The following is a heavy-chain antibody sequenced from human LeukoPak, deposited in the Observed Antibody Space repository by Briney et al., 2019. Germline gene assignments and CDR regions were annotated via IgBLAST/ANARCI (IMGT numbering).Heavy chain of an antibody. V-gene: IGHV3-30*02. CDR2: IRYDGGNK. D-gene: IGHD1-26*01. J-gene: IGHJ4*02. Sequence: GGSLRLSCAASGFTFSNYGMHWVRQAPGKGLEWVAFIRYDGGNKYYADSVRGRFTISRDTSKNTLYLQMNSLRAEDTAVYYCAKDRSGTYYFDYWGQGTLVTVSS. CDR3: AKDRSGTYYFDY. CDR1: GFTFSNYG.